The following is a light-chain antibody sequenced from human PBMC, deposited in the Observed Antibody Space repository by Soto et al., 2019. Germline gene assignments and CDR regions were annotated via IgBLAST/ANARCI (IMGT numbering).Light chain of an antibody. CDR2: EVS. Sequence: LTQPASVSGSPGQSITISCTGTSSDVGGYNYVSWFQHHPGKAPKLIIYEVSYRPSGVSNRFSGSKSGDTASLTISGLQAEDEADYYCSSFTNTITRYAFGTGTKVTVL. CDR3: SSFTNTITRYA. J-gene: IGLJ1*01. CDR1: SSDVGGYNY. V-gene: IGLV2-14*01.